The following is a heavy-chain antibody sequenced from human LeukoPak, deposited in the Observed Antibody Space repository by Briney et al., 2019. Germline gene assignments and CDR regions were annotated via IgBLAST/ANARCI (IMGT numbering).Heavy chain of an antibody. V-gene: IGHV4-30-2*01. CDR3: ARGSLYGEAAFDI. J-gene: IGHJ3*02. Sequence: PSQTLSPTCGVSGASISSGDYSWNWIRQPPGKGLEWIGEIKHSGSTNYNPSLKSRVTISVDTSKNQFSLKLSSVTAADTAVYYCARGSLYGEAAFDIWGQGTMVTVSS. CDR2: IKHSGST. D-gene: IGHD4-17*01. CDR1: GASISSGDYS.